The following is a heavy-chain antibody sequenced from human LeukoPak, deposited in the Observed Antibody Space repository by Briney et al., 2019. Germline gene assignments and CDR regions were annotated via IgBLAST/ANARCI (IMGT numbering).Heavy chain of an antibody. CDR2: INPYSGAT. J-gene: IGHJ5*02. V-gene: IGHV1-2*02. Sequence: ASVKVSCKASGYTLSDYYMHWVRQAPGQGLEWLGWINPYSGATNYAQKFQGRVTMTRDTSISTAYMELSRLRSDDTAVYYCARDIPLLDIVVVPAARFDPWGQGTLVTVSS. CDR1: GYTLSDYY. D-gene: IGHD2-2*03. CDR3: ARDIPLLDIVVVPAARFDP.